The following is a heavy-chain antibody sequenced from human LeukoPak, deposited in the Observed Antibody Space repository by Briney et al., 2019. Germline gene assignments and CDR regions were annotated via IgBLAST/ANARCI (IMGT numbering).Heavy chain of an antibody. CDR3: AGQGQRENHLNGLSI. CDR2: INPGGGII. CDR1: ENLLTSHH. J-gene: IGHJ3*02. Sequence: ASVKVSCKADENLLTSHHIHWVRQAPGQGLEWMGIINPGGGIISYAQKFLARVTMTRDTSTSTVMELSNLSSEDTAVYYGAGQGQRENHLNGLSIWGQGTMVTVS. V-gene: IGHV1-46*01. D-gene: IGHD1-1*01.